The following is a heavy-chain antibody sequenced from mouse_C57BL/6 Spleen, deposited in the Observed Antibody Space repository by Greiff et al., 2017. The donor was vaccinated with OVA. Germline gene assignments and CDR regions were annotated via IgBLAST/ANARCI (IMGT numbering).Heavy chain of an antibody. J-gene: IGHJ4*01. Sequence: EVKLVESGGGLVKPGGSLKLSCAASGFTFSSYAMSWVRQTPEKRLEWVATISDGGSYTYYPDNVKGRFTISRDNAKNNLYLQMSHLKSEDTAMYYCARDLRFTTVVATKAMDYWGQGTSVTVSS. V-gene: IGHV5-4*01. D-gene: IGHD1-1*01. CDR3: ARDLRFTTVVATKAMDY. CDR2: ISDGGSYT. CDR1: GFTFSSYA.